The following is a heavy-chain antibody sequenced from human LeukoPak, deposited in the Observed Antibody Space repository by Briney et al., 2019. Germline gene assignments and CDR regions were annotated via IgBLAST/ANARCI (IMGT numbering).Heavy chain of an antibody. V-gene: IGHV4-4*02. D-gene: IGHD3-3*01. CDR1: GGSITQTNY. Sequence: PSGTLSLTCDVSGGSITQTNYWTWVRQPPGKGLEWIGEVNLQGGTNYNPSLLRRVAISVDTSANHVSLQMTSVTAADTAVYYCARGPDSFLEQPDYYYYGMDVWGQGTTVTVSS. CDR3: ARGPDSFLEQPDYYYYGMDV. J-gene: IGHJ6*02. CDR2: VNLQGGT.